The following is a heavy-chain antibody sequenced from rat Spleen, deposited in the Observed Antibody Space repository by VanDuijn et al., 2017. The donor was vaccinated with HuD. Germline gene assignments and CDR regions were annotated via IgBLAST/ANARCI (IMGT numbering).Heavy chain of an antibody. Sequence: EVQLVESGGGLVQPGRSLKLSCAASGFTFSHYGMHWIRQAPTKGLEWVASISLSGGSTSYRDSVKGRFTISRDNAKSTLYLQMNSLRSEDTATYYCARHYYYDGYWFAYWGQGTLVTVSS. CDR1: GFTFSHYG. J-gene: IGHJ3*01. CDR3: ARHYYYDGYWFAY. V-gene: IGHV5-19*01. D-gene: IGHD1-12*03. CDR2: ISLSGGST.